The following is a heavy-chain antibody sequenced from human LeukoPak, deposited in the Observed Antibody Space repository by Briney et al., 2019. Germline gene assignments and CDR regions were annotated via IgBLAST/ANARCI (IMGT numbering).Heavy chain of an antibody. D-gene: IGHD6-13*01. CDR2: INPSGGST. J-gene: IGHJ5*02. CDR3: ARDKVIASAGTPNWFDP. V-gene: IGHV1-46*01. Sequence: RRASVKVSCKASGYTFTSYYMHWVRQAPGQGLEWMGIINPSGGSTSYAQKFQGRVTMTRDTSTTTAYMELRSLRSDDTAVYYCARDKVIASAGTPNWFDPWGQGTLVTVSS. CDR1: GYTFTSYY.